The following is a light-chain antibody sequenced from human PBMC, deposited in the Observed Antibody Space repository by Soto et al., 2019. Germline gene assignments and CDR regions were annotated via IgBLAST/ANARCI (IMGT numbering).Light chain of an antibody. V-gene: IGKV3-15*01. CDR2: GAS. Sequence: EIVMTQSPATLSVSPGERATLSCRASQSVGSNLAWYQQKPCQAPRLLIYGASTRATGIPARFSGSGSGTEFTLTISSLQSEDFAIYFCQQYNNWPPDRTFGQGTKLEIK. CDR1: QSVGSN. J-gene: IGKJ1*01. CDR3: QQYNNWPPDRT.